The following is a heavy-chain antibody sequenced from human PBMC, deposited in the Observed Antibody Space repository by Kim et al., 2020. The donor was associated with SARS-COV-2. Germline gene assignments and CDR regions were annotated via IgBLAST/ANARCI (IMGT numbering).Heavy chain of an antibody. D-gene: IGHD3-9*01. CDR3: ARDLYISTGYSEHY. V-gene: IGHV3-48*04. CDR1: GFTFSTYS. CDR2: ISGSGSTT. J-gene: IGHJ4*02. Sequence: GGSLRLSCAASGFTFSTYSMNWVRQAPGKGLEWVSYISGSGSTTYYADSVKGRFTISRDNAKNSLFLQMTSLRAEDTAVYYCARDLYISTGYSEHYWGQGTLVTVSS.